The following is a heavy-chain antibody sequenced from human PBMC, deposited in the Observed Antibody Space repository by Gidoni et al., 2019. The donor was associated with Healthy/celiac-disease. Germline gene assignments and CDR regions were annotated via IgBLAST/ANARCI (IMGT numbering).Heavy chain of an antibody. CDR2: ISGSGGST. D-gene: IGHD6-13*01. V-gene: IGHV3-23*01. J-gene: IGHJ1*01. Sequence: EVQLLESGGGLVQPGGSLTLSFAASGFTFSRYAMSWVRQAPGKGLEWVSAISGSGGSTYYADSVKGRFTISRDNSKNTLYLQMNSLRAEDTAVYYCAKDGYSSSWYGYFQHWGQGTLVTVSS. CDR3: AKDGYSSSWYGYFQH. CDR1: GFTFSRYA.